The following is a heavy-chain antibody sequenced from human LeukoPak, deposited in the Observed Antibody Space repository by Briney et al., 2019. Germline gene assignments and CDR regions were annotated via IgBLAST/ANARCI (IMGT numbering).Heavy chain of an antibody. J-gene: IGHJ4*02. V-gene: IGHV4-4*02. D-gene: IGHD1-26*01. CDR1: GGSISSSNW. CDR3: ARAAGIVGAPNFDY. CDR2: IYHSGST. Sequence: PSETLSLTCAVSGGSISSSNWWSWVRQPPGKGLEWIGEIYHSGSTNYNPSLKSRVTISVDKSKNQFSLKLSSVTAADTAVYYCARAAGIVGAPNFDYWGQGTLVTVSS.